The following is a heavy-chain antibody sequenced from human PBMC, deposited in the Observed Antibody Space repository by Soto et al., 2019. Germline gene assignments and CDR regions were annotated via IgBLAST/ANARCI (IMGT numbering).Heavy chain of an antibody. J-gene: IGHJ4*02. D-gene: IGHD2-21*02. CDR2: IDSDGTTR. CDR1: GFTLSSYY. CDR3: ARPVVGRSVVTFDS. Sequence: GGSLRLSCAASGFTLSSYYMHWIRQVPGKGLVWLAEIDSDGTTRNYADFVKGRFTMSRDKAKNTVFLQMKSVTAEDTAVYYYARPVVGRSVVTFDSWGQGTRVNVSS. V-gene: IGHV3-74*01.